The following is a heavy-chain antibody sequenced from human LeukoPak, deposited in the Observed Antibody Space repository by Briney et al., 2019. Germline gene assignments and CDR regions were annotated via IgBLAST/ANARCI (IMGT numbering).Heavy chain of an antibody. CDR3: ARRPYYYDSSGYGGYYYGMDV. J-gene: IGHJ6*02. V-gene: IGHV4-59*01. CDR1: GGSINSYY. CDR2: IYYSGST. D-gene: IGHD3-22*01. Sequence: SETLSLTCSVSGGSINSYYWSWIRQPPGKGLEWIGYIYYSGSTNYNPSLKSRVAILVDTSKNQFSLKLSSVTAADTAVYYCARRPYYYDSSGYGGYYYGMDVWGQGTTVTVSS.